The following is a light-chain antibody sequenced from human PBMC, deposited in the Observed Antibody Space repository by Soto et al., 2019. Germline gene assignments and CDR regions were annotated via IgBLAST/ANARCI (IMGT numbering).Light chain of an antibody. CDR3: QQSYSTPH. CDR2: AAS. Sequence: DIQMTQSPSSLSASVGDRVTITCRASQSISSYLNWYQQKPGKAPKLLIYAASSLQSGVPSRFSGSGSGTDFTLTISSPQPEDFATYYCQQSYSTPHFGGGTKVDIK. V-gene: IGKV1-39*01. CDR1: QSISSY. J-gene: IGKJ4*01.